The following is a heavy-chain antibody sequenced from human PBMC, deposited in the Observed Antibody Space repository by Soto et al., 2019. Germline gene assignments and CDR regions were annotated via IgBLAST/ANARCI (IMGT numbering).Heavy chain of an antibody. D-gene: IGHD2-8*01. CDR2: ISSSSSYI. Sequence: GGSLRLSCAASGFTFSSYSMNWVRQAPGKGLEWVSSISSSSSYIYYADSVKGRFTISRDNSKNTLYLQMNSLRAEDTAVYYCAKDLMSGPDYWGQGTLVTVSS. V-gene: IGHV3-21*04. CDR1: GFTFSSYS. CDR3: AKDLMSGPDY. J-gene: IGHJ4*02.